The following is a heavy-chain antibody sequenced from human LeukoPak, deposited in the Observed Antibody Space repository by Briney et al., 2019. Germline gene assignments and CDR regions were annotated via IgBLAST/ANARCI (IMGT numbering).Heavy chain of an antibody. CDR3: ARGGRRQSYYDSSGYYRRDFDY. D-gene: IGHD3-22*01. CDR1: GVSFSGYY. J-gene: IGHJ4*02. V-gene: IGHV4-34*01. Sequence: SETLSLTCAVYGVSFSGYYWSWIRQPPGKGLEWIGEINHSGSTNYNPSLKSRVTISVDTSKNQFSLKLSSVTAADTAVYYCARGGRRQSYYDSSGYYRRDFDYWGQGTLVTVSS. CDR2: INHSGST.